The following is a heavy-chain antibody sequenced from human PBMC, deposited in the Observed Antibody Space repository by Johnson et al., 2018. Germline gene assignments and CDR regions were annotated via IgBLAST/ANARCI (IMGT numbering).Heavy chain of an antibody. CDR2: IRSKAYGGTT. CDR1: GFTFGDYA. J-gene: IGHJ6*02. V-gene: IGHV3-49*03. Sequence: VQLVESGGGLVQPGRSLRLSCTASGFTFGDYAMSWFRQAPGKGLEWVGFIRSKAYGGTTEYAASVKGRFTISRDDSKSIAYLQMNSLKTEDTAVYYCARHCSTSCYYYYYGMDVWGQGTTVTVSS. D-gene: IGHD2-2*01. CDR3: ARHCSTSCYYYYYGMDV.